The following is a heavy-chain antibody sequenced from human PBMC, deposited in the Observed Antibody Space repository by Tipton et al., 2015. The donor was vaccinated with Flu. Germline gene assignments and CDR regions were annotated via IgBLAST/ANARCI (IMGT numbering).Heavy chain of an antibody. V-gene: IGHV3-30*02. Sequence: SLRLSCAASGFAFSGYGMHWVRQAPGKGLEWVAFIRHDESDKYYADSVKGRFTISRDNSNNALYLLMNSLRAEDTAVYYCVKDGWDTSGWYPFDYWGQGTMVTVSS. CDR1: GFAFSGYG. CDR3: VKDGWDTSGWYPFDY. J-gene: IGHJ4*02. CDR2: IRHDESDK. D-gene: IGHD6-19*01.